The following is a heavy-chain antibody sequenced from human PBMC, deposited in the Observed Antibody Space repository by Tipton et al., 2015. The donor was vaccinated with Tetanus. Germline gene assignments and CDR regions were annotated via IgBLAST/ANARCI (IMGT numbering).Heavy chain of an antibody. CDR1: GASISDKKYY. J-gene: IGHJ4*02. D-gene: IGHD5/OR15-5a*01. Sequence: TLSLTCIVSGASISDKKYYWGWIRQAPGKGLEWIASVYFEGSTYYSPSLKSRVTMSVDTSKKDFSVRLGSVTAADTAVYYCARLREIVSRSGWAFDYWGQGILVTVSS. CDR3: ARLREIVSRSGWAFDY. CDR2: VYFEGST. V-gene: IGHV4-39*02.